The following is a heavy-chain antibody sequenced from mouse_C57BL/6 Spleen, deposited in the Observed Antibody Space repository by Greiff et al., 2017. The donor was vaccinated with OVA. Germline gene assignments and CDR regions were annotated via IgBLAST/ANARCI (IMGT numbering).Heavy chain of an antibody. CDR3: ARDTTAYFDY. D-gene: IGHD1-2*01. V-gene: IGHV1-54*01. Sequence: QVQLQQSGAELVRPGTSVKVSCKASGYAFTNYLIEWVKQRPGQGLEWIGVINPGSGGTNYNEKFKGKATLTADKSSSTAYMQLSSLTSEDSAVYFCARDTTAYFDYWGQGTTLTVSS. J-gene: IGHJ2*01. CDR1: GYAFTNYL. CDR2: INPGSGGT.